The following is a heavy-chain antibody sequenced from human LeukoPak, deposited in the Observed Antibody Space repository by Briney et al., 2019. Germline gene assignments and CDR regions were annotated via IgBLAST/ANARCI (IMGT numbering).Heavy chain of an antibody. Sequence: SETLSLTCTVSDGSISGHYWNWIRHPAGKGLEWIGRIYSSGSTIYNPSLKSRVTMSVDTSKTRFSLKMSSVTAADTAVYYCARRGFEDTTTTGENFFNYWGQGTLVTVSS. V-gene: IGHV4-4*07. CDR3: ARRGFEDTTTTGENFFNY. J-gene: IGHJ4*02. CDR2: IYSSGST. CDR1: DGSISGHY. D-gene: IGHD7-27*01.